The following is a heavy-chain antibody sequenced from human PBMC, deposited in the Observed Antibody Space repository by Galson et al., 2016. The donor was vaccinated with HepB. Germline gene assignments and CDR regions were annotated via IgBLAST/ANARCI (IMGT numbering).Heavy chain of an antibody. CDR3: AREGLSGGLDV. D-gene: IGHD3/OR15-3a*01. V-gene: IGHV4-59*01. CDR2: IYNGGNT. CDR1: GGSISSYY. Sequence: ETLSLTCTVSGGSISSYYWNWIRQPPGKGLEWIGYIYNGGNTNYNPSLKSRVIISVDTSKSHVSLKLSSVTAADTAVYYCAREGLSGGLDVWGKGTTVTVSS. J-gene: IGHJ6*04.